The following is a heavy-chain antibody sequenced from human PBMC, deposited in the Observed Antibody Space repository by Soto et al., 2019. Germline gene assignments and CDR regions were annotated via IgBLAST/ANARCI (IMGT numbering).Heavy chain of an antibody. CDR2: INPSGGST. D-gene: IGHD5-12*01. V-gene: IGHV1-46*01. CDR3: ARGGLASIDV. CDR1: GYTLTSYA. Sequence: ASLKVSCKASGYTLTSYAIHWVRQAPGQGLEWMGIINPSGGSTSYAQKFQGRVTMTRDTSTSTVYMELSSLRSEDTAVYYCARGGLASIDVSRQGTTVTVSS. J-gene: IGHJ6*01.